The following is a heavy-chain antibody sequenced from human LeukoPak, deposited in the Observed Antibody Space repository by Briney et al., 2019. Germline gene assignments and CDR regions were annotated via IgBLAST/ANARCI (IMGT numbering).Heavy chain of an antibody. D-gene: IGHD6-25*01. CDR2: ISYDGSNK. Sequence: GGSLRLSCAASGFTFSSYAMHWVRQAPGKGLEWVAVISYDGSNKYYADSVKGRFTISRDNSKNTLYLQMNSLRAEDTAVYYCAKGPDRAAAVSFFDYWGQGTLVTVSS. V-gene: IGHV3-30-3*01. J-gene: IGHJ4*02. CDR1: GFTFSSYA. CDR3: AKGPDRAAAVSFFDY.